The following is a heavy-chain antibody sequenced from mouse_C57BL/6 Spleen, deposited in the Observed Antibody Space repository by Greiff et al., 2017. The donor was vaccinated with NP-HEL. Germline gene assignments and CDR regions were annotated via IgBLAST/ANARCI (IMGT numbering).Heavy chain of an antibody. V-gene: IGHV1-64*01. D-gene: IGHD1-1*01. Sequence: QVQLQQSGAELVKPGASVKLSCKASGYTFTSYWMHWVKQRPGQGLEWIGMIHPNSGSTNYNEKFKSKATLTVDKSSSTAYMQLSSLTSEDSAVYYCAREELRYYAAYWGQGTLVTVSA. J-gene: IGHJ3*01. CDR2: IHPNSGST. CDR3: AREELRYYAAY. CDR1: GYTFTSYW.